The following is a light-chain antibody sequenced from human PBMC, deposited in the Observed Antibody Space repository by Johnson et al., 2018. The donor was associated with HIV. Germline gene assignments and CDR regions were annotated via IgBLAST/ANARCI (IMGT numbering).Light chain of an antibody. CDR3: GTCDSRLCAWV. CDR2: DND. Sequence: QAVLTQPPSVSAAPGQKVTISCSGTSSNIGNNYVSWYQHLPGTAPKVLIYDNDKRPPGIPDRFSGSKSGTSATLGITGLQTGDEADYYCGTCDSRLCAWVFGTGTKVTVL. J-gene: IGLJ1*01. V-gene: IGLV1-51*01. CDR1: SSNIGNNY.